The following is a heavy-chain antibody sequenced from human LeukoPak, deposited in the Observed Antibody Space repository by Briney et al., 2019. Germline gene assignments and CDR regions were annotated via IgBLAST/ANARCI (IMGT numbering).Heavy chain of an antibody. CDR3: AKASSSWRYYFDY. V-gene: IGHV3-23*01. D-gene: IGHD6-13*01. J-gene: IGHJ4*02. CDR2: ISGGGGYT. Sequence: KAGGSLRLSCEGSGFTFSSYGMSWVRQAPGKGLEWVSGISGGGGYTYYADSVKGRFNISRDNSKNTLYLQMNSLRAEDTAVYYCAKASSSWRYYFDYWGQGTLVTVSS. CDR1: GFTFSSYG.